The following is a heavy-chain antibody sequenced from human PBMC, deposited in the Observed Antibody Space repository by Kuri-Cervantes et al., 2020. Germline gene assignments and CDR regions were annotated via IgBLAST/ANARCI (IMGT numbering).Heavy chain of an antibody. Sequence: ESLKISCTVSGGSISSYYWSWIRQPPGKGLEWIGYIYYSGSTNYNPSLKSRVTISVDTSKNQFSLKLSSVTAADTAVYYCARGVYDYVWGSYLPWFDPWGQGTLVTVSS. V-gene: IGHV4-59*01. CDR1: GGSISSYY. J-gene: IGHJ5*02. CDR3: ARGVYDYVWGSYLPWFDP. D-gene: IGHD3-16*02. CDR2: IYYSGST.